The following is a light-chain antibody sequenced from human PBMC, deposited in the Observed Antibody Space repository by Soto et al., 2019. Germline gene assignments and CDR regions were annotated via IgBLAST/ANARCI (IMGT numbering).Light chain of an antibody. CDR1: QSVNSNY. V-gene: IGKV3-20*01. Sequence: EIVLTQSPGTLSLSPGERATLSCRASQSVNSNYLAWYQQKPGQGPRLLMYGASSRATGIPDRFSGSGSGTDFTLTISRLEREDFAVYYCQQYDNSRRTFGQETKVEIK. CDR2: GAS. CDR3: QQYDNSRRT. J-gene: IGKJ1*01.